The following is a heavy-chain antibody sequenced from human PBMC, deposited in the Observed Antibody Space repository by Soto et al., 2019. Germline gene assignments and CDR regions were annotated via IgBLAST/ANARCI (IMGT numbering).Heavy chain of an antibody. CDR3: ARAGYCSGGSCYPLDY. D-gene: IGHD2-15*01. CDR1: GGSFSGYY. Sequence: SETLSLTCAVYGGSFSGYYWSWIRQPPGKGLEWIGEINHSGSTNYNPSLKSRVTISVDTSKNQFSLKLSSVTAADTAVYYCARAGYCSGGSCYPLDYWGQGTLVT. V-gene: IGHV4-34*01. CDR2: INHSGST. J-gene: IGHJ4*02.